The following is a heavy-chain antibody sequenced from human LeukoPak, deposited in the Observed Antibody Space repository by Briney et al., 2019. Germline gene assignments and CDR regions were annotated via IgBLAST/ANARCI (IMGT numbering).Heavy chain of an antibody. CDR2: ISTDGSST. CDR1: GFTFSNYW. V-gene: IGHV3-74*03. Sequence: GGSLRLSCAASGFTFSNYWMHWVRQAPGKGLVWVSRISTDGSSTTYADSVKGRFTISRDNAKNSLYLQMNSLRAEDTAVYYCARDSTSTYYDFWSGMSPYYYYYMDVWGKGTTVTVSS. J-gene: IGHJ6*03. D-gene: IGHD3-3*01. CDR3: ARDSTSTYYDFWSGMSPYYYYYMDV.